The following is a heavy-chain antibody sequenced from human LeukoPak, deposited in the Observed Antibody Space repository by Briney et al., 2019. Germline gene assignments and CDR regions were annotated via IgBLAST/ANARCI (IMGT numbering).Heavy chain of an antibody. Sequence: GGSLRLSCAASGFTFSSYSMNWVRQAPGKGLEWVSSISSSSSYIYYADSVKGRFTISRDNAKNSLYLQMNSLRAEDTAVYYRARETNDYGDYVSLGMDVWGQGTTVTVSS. CDR2: ISSSSSYI. CDR3: ARETNDYGDYVSLGMDV. J-gene: IGHJ6*02. V-gene: IGHV3-21*01. D-gene: IGHD4-17*01. CDR1: GFTFSSYS.